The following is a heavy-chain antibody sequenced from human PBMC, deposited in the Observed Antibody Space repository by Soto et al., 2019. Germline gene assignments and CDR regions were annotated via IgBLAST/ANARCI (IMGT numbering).Heavy chain of an antibody. CDR1: GFTFSSYV. CDR2: ISGSGGST. Sequence: EVQLLESGGGLVQPGGSLRLSCAASGFTFSSYVMNWVRQAPGKGLEWVSAISGSGGSTYYADSVKGRFTISRDNSKNTLYLQMNSLRAEDTAVYYCAKARATYYYGSGPFDYWGQGTLVTVSS. CDR3: AKARATYYYGSGPFDY. J-gene: IGHJ4*02. V-gene: IGHV3-23*01. D-gene: IGHD3-10*01.